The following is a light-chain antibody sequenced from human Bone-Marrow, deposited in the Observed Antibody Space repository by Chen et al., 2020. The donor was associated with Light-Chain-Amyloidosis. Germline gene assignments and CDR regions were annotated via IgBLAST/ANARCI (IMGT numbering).Light chain of an antibody. V-gene: IGLV2-23*02. J-gene: IGLJ1*01. CDR3: CSYAGSNTYV. Sequence: QSALTQPASVSGSPGQSITISCTGTSSDVGSFNLVSWYQQHPGKAPKLMIYEVNKRPSGVSNRCSGSKSGNTASLTISGLQAEDEADYYCCSYAGSNTYVFGTETKVTVL. CDR2: EVN. CDR1: SSDVGSFNL.